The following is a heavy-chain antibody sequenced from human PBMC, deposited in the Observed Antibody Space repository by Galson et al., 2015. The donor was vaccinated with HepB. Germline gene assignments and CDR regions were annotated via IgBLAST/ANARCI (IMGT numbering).Heavy chain of an antibody. CDR1: GGTFSSHA. V-gene: IGHV1-69*13. CDR3: ARDTSFDWLLPTEGWFDP. D-gene: IGHD3-9*01. CDR2: IIPIFGTR. J-gene: IGHJ5*02. Sequence: SVKVSCKASGGTFSSHALSWVRQAPGQGLEWMGGIIPIFGTRNYAQKFQGRLTITADESTSTAYMELSSLRSEDTAVYYSARDTSFDWLLPTEGWFDPWGQGTLVTVSS.